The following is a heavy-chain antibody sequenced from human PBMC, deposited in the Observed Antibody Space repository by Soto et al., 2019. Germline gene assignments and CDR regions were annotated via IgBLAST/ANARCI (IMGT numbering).Heavy chain of an antibody. J-gene: IGHJ4*02. D-gene: IGHD2-2*01. CDR3: ATGRYCSSAACIAEE. Sequence: VGSLRLSCAASGFTFSSYAMSWVRQAPGKGLEWVSAISGSGGTTYYADSVKGRFTISRDNSKNTLFLQMNSLRAEDTALYYCATGRYCSSAACIAEEWGQGNLVAV. CDR1: GFTFSSYA. V-gene: IGHV3-23*01. CDR2: ISGSGGTT.